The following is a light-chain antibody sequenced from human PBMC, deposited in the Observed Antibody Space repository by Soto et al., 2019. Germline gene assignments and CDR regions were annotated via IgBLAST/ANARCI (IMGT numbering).Light chain of an antibody. J-gene: IGLJ1*01. CDR3: QSFYSSLSGYV. V-gene: IGLV1-40*01. Sequence: QSVLTQPPSVSGAPGQRVTISCTGSSSNIGAGYDVHWYQQLPGTAPKLLIYGNSNRPSGVPDRFSGSKSGTSASLAITGPQGEDGGDYYCQSFYSSLSGYVFGTGTQLPVL. CDR1: SSNIGAGYD. CDR2: GNS.